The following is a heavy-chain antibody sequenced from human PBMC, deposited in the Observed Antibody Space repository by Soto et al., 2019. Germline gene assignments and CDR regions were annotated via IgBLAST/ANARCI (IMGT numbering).Heavy chain of an antibody. J-gene: IGHJ4*02. CDR1: GRSFSAYY. Sequence: SETLSLTCAVYGRSFSAYYWSWIRQPPGKGLEWIGEINHSGSTNYNPSLKSRVTISVDTSKNQFSLKLSSVTAADTAVYYCARGQSSLLLDCWGQGILVTVSS. CDR3: ARGQSSLLLDC. D-gene: IGHD2-8*02. V-gene: IGHV4-34*01. CDR2: INHSGST.